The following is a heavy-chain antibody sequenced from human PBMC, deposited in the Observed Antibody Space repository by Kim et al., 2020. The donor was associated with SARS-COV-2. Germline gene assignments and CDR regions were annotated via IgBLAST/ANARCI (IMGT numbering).Heavy chain of an antibody. V-gene: IGHV4-34*01. CDR2: INHSGST. J-gene: IGHJ3*02. CDR3: ARSGGNTGRRSAFDI. Sequence: SETLSLTCAVYGGSFSGYYWSWIRQPPGKGLEWIGEINHSGSTNYNPSLKSRVTISVDTSKNQFSLKLSSVTAADTAVYYCARSGGNTGRRSAFDIWGQGTMVTVSS. CDR1: GGSFSGYY. D-gene: IGHD2-15*01.